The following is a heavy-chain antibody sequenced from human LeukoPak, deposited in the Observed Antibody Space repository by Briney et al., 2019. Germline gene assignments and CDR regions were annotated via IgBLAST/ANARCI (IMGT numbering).Heavy chain of an antibody. D-gene: IGHD1-26*01. CDR2: IGRSGSYI. J-gene: IGHJ4*02. CDR1: GGSISSSS. Sequence: PSETLSLTCTASGGSISSSSHYWGWIRQPPGKGLEWVSSIGRSGSYIDYADSVKGRFTISRDDAKNSLYLQMNSLRAEDTAVYYCARDFSGSYYVDYWGQGTLVTVSS. CDR3: ARDFSGSYYVDY. V-gene: IGHV3-21*01.